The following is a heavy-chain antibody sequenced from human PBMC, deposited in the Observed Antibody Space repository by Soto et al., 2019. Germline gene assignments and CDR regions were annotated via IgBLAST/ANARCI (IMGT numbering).Heavy chain of an antibody. CDR3: AKVTQYLRFLEWCLDY. Sequence: GGSLRLSCAASGFTFSSYAMSWVRQAPGKGLEWVSAISGSGGSTYYADSVKGRFTISRDNSKNTLYLKMNSLRAEDTAVYYCAKVTQYLRFLEWCLDYWGQGTLVTVSS. CDR2: ISGSGGST. V-gene: IGHV3-23*01. CDR1: GFTFSSYA. D-gene: IGHD3-3*01. J-gene: IGHJ4*02.